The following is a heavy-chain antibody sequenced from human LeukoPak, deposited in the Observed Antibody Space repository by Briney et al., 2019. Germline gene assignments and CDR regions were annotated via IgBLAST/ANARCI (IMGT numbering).Heavy chain of an antibody. V-gene: IGHV3-21*01. CDR2: ITSSSSY. CDR1: GFTLSTYS. D-gene: IGHD4-17*01. CDR3: ARDPDPHDHGDYEEGFWYYYAMDV. Sequence: GGSLRLSCAASGFTLSTYSMNWVRQAPGKGLEWVSSITSSSSYYADSVKGRFTISRDNAKNSLFLQMNSLRAEDTAVYFCARDPDPHDHGDYEEGFWYYYAMDVWGKGATVTVSS. J-gene: IGHJ6*04.